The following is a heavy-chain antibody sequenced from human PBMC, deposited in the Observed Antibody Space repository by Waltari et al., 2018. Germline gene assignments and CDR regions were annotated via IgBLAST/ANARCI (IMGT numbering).Heavy chain of an antibody. D-gene: IGHD5-12*01. Sequence: QLQLQESGPGLVKPSETLSLSCSVSGGSITSNRHYWGWIRQPPGQGLEWIGTISYIGATYSSPSLRGRVTVSRDTSMNQLSLKLGSVTAADTAVYYGATYIGASIGTAAFDVWGQGTMVTVSS. CDR3: ATYIGASIGTAAFDV. V-gene: IGHV4-39*01. J-gene: IGHJ3*01. CDR1: GGSITSNRHY. CDR2: ISYIGAT.